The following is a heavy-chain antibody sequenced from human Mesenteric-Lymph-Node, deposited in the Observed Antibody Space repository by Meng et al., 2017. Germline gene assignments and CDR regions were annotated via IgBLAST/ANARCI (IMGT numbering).Heavy chain of an antibody. CDR2: ISSSGSTI. D-gene: IGHD1-7*01. CDR1: GFTFSDYY. J-gene: IGHJ5*02. CDR3: ASLLSGTTFA. V-gene: IGHV3-11*01. Sequence: GESLKISCAASGFTFSDYYMSWIRQAPGKGLEWVSYISSSGSTIYYADSVKGRFTISRDNAKNSLYLQMNSLRAEDTAVYYCASLLSGTTFAWGQGTLVTVSS.